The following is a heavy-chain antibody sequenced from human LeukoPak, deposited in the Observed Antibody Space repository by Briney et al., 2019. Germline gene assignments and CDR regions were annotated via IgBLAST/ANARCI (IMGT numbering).Heavy chain of an antibody. CDR3: AKGGSHFQD. CDR1: GFNSNSYS. D-gene: IGHD1-26*01. J-gene: IGHJ1*01. V-gene: IGHV3-21*06. CDR2: ISNDNNYI. Sequence: GGSLRLSCAASGFNSNSYSMNWVRQAPGKGLEWVSPISNDNNYIYYTDSVKGRFTISRDYAKSSLYLQMTSLRAEDTAVYYCAKGGSHFQDWGQGTLVTVSS.